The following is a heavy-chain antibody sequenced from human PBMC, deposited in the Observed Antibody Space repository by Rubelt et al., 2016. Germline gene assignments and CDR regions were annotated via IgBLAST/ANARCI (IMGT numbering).Heavy chain of an antibody. CDR2: IIPIFGTA. J-gene: IGHJ3*02. CDR3: ARERGDYAFDAFDI. V-gene: IGHV1-69*06. D-gene: IGHD2-21*02. CDR1: GGTFSSYA. Sequence: QVQLVQSGSELKKPGASVKVSCKASGGTFSSYAISWVRQAPGQGLEWMGGIIPIFGTANYAQKFQGRVTMTADKSTSTAYMELSSLRAEDTAVYYCARERGDYAFDAFDIWGQGTMVTVSS.